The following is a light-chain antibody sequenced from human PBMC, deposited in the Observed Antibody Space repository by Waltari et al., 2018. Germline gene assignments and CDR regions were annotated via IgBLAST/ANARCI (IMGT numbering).Light chain of an antibody. CDR3: TSYTRGSTF. CDR1: SRDVVDFNY. V-gene: IGLV2-14*03. CDR2: DVR. Sequence: QTALTQPASVSGSPGQSITISCTGTSRDVVDFNYVSWYQQHPGKATKLIIYDVRYRPSGVSNRFSGSKSGNTASLSISGLQAEDEADYYCTSYTRGSTFFGGGTRLTVL. J-gene: IGLJ2*01.